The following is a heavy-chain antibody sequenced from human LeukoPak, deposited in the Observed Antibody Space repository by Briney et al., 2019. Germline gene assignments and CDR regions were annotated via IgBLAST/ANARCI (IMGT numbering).Heavy chain of an antibody. Sequence: SETLSLTCTVSGGSISTYYWNWIRQPPGKGLEWIGYIYNSGTTNYNPSLKSRVTISVDTSKNQFSLNLSSVTAADTAMYYCARAPHFFDSSGSRYYFDYWGQGALVTVSS. CDR2: IYNSGTT. V-gene: IGHV4-4*08. D-gene: IGHD3-22*01. CDR3: ARAPHFFDSSGSRYYFDY. J-gene: IGHJ4*02. CDR1: GGSISTYY.